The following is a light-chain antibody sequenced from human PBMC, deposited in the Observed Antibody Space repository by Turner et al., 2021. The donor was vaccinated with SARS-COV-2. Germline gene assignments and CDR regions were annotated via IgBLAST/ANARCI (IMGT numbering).Light chain of an antibody. Sequence: EIVLTQSPGTVSLFPGERATLSCKTSQSLSGTYLAWYQLRPGQAPRLLIHDVFTRATGIPDRFIGSGSGTDFTLTISRLEAEDVAVYYCQQYGGSPRTFGQGTKVEI. CDR2: DVF. CDR1: QSLSGTY. J-gene: IGKJ1*01. CDR3: QQYGGSPRT. V-gene: IGKV3-20*01.